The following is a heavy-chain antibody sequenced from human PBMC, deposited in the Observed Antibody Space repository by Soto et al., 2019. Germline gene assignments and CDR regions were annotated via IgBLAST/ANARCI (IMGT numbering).Heavy chain of an antibody. CDR3: ARGGIAAAAPPDY. J-gene: IGHJ4*02. V-gene: IGHV4-31*03. D-gene: IGHD6-13*01. CDR1: GGSVSSGGYY. Sequence: QVQLQESGPGLVKPSQTLSLTCTVSGGSVSSGGYYWSWIRQHPGKGLEWIGYIYYSGSTYYNPSLKSRVTISVDTSKNQFSLKLSSVTAADTAVYYCARGGIAAAAPPDYWGQGTLVTVSS. CDR2: IYYSGST.